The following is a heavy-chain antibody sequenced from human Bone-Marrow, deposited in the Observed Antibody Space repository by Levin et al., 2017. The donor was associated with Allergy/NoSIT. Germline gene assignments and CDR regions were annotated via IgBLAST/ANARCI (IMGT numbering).Heavy chain of an antibody. CDR2: VFDYGKT. J-gene: IGHJ4*01. V-gene: IGHV4-59*01. CDR1: GGSIGRYY. Sequence: SQTLSLTCTISGGSIGRYYWSWLRQPPGKGLEWIGYVFDYGKTDYNPSLESRVTISLDTSKMQFSLRLTSVTAADSAVYYCAREHYDHIWGTFRYFDSWGQGSLVTVS. CDR3: AREHYDHIWGTFRYFDS. D-gene: IGHD3-16*01.